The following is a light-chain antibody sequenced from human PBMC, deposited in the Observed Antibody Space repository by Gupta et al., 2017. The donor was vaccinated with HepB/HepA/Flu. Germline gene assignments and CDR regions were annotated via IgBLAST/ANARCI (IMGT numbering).Light chain of an antibody. CDR2: DAS. CDR3: QQRSNWPPRYT. J-gene: IGKJ2*01. CDR1: QSVSSY. Sequence: EIVLTQSPATLSLSPGERATLSCRASQSVSSYVAWYQQKPGQAHRLLIYDASNRSTGIPARFSGSGSGTDFTLTISSLEPEDFAVYYCQQRSNWPPRYTFGQGTKLEIK. V-gene: IGKV3-11*01.